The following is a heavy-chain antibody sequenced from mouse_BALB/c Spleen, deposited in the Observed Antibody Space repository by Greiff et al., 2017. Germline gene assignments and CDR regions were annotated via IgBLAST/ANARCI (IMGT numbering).Heavy chain of an antibody. CDR2: ISSGGST. CDR3: ARGPNYIPFDY. J-gene: IGHJ2*01. Sequence: EVQGVESGGGLVKPGGSLKLSCAASGFTFSSYAMSWVRQTPEKRLEWVASISSGGSTYYPDSVKGRFTISRDNARNILYLQMSSLRSEDTAMYYCARGPNYIPFDYWGQGTTLTVSS. CDR1: GFTFSSYA. V-gene: IGHV5-6-5*01. D-gene: IGHD2-12*01.